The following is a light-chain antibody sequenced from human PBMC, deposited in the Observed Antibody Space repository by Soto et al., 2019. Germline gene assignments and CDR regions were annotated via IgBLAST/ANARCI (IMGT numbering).Light chain of an antibody. Sequence: DIQMTQSPSSLSASVGDRVTITCRASQSISSYLNWYQQKPGKAHKLLIYAASSLQSGVPSRFSGSGSGTDFTLTIRSLQPEDFATYYCLQDYNYPLTFGGGTKVDIK. CDR3: LQDYNYPLT. CDR2: AAS. J-gene: IGKJ4*01. V-gene: IGKV1-39*01. CDR1: QSISSY.